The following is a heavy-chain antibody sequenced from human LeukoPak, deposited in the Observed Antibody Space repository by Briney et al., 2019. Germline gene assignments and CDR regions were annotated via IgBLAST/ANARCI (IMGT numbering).Heavy chain of an antibody. CDR2: IYHSGST. J-gene: IGHJ4*02. CDR3: ARDVRGVVALTRGYYFDY. Sequence: PSETLSLTCTVSGYFISSGYYWGWIRQPPGKGLEWIGSIYHSGSTYYNPSLKSRVTISVDTSKNQFSLKLSSVTAADTAVYYCARDVRGVVALTRGYYFDYWGQGTLVTVSS. V-gene: IGHV4-38-2*02. D-gene: IGHD3-22*01. CDR1: GYFISSGYY.